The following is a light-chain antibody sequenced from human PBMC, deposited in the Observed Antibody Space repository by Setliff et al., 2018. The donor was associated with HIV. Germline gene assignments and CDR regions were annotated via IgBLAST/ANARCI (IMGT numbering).Light chain of an antibody. Sequence: QSVLAQPASVSGSPGQSITISCTGTSTDVGTYNLVSWYQQHPGKAPKVMIYKVSKRPSGISNRFSGSKSGNTASLTISGLQPEDESDYYCCSYASGSTSLFVFGTGTKVTVL. V-gene: IGLV2-23*02. CDR2: KVS. CDR3: CSYASGSTSLFV. J-gene: IGLJ1*01. CDR1: STDVGTYNL.